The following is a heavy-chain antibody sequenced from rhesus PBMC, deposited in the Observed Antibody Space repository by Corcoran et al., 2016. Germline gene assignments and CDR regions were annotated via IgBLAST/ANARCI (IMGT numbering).Heavy chain of an antibody. CDR2: SFWDDDK. CDR3: ARRVIRSFDY. J-gene: IGHJ4*01. Sequence: QVTLKESGPALVKPTQTLTLTCTFSGFSISTRGMGVGWRRQPPGKALEWLALSFWDDDKYYSTSLKSRLTISKDTSKNQVVLTMTNMDPVDTATDYCARRVIRSFDYWGQGVLVTVSS. CDR1: GFSISTRGMG. D-gene: IGHD3-22*01. V-gene: IGHV2-174*01.